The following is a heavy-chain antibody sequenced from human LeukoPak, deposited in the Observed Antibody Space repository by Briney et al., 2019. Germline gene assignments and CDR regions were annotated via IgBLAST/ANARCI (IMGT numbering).Heavy chain of an antibody. CDR2: ISGSGGST. Sequence: GGSLRLSCAASQFTFSSYAMSWVRQAPGKGLEWVSSISGSGGSTYYADSVKGRFAISRDNSKNTLYVQMNSLRAEDTAVYYCAKSAIQLWDACDIWGQGTMVIVSS. CDR3: AKSAIQLWDACDI. V-gene: IGHV3-23*01. D-gene: IGHD5-18*01. J-gene: IGHJ3*02. CDR1: QFTFSSYA.